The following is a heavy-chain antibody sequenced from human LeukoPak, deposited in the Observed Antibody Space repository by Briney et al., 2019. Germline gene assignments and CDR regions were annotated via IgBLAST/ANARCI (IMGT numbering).Heavy chain of an antibody. CDR3: ARYLSSGLDS. Sequence: ASETLSLTCSVSGGSINSYYWSWIRQPPGKGLEWIGYIYYSGSTDYNPSLKSRVTISVDTSKNQFSLKLSSVTAADTAVYYCARYLSSGLDSWGQGTLVTVSS. CDR1: GGSINSYY. CDR2: IYYSGST. D-gene: IGHD6-19*01. V-gene: IGHV4-59*08. J-gene: IGHJ4*02.